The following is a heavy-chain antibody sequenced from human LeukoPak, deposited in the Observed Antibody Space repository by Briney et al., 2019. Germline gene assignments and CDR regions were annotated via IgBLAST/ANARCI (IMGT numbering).Heavy chain of an antibody. CDR3: VTPRSWELSDMAV. V-gene: IGHV4-38-2*02. CDR2: VYHNGET. CDR1: GYSLTTNYY. Sequence: SETLSLTCTVSGYSLTTNYYWAWIRQSPGTGLEWFGSVYHNGETYYNPSLKSRVIISVDTSKNEFSLRLTSVTAADTAVYYCVTPRSWELSDMAVWGEGTTVIVSS. D-gene: IGHD1-26*01. J-gene: IGHJ6*03.